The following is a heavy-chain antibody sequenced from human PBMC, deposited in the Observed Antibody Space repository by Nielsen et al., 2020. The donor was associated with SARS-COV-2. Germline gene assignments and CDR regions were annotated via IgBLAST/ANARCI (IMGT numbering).Heavy chain of an antibody. J-gene: IGHJ4*02. CDR2: INGGGAST. CDR1: GFSFNNYA. Sequence: GGSLRLSCAASGFSFNNYAMIWVRQAPGKGLDWVSGINGGGASTYYADSVKGRFTISRDNSKNTLYLQMSSLRAEDTAVYFCAKGRGYDSGWSSDCWGQGTLVTVSS. CDR3: AKGRGYDSGWSSDC. V-gene: IGHV3-23*01. D-gene: IGHD6-19*01.